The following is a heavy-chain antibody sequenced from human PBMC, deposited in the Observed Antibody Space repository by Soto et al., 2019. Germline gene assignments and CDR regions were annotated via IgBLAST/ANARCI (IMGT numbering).Heavy chain of an antibody. CDR1: GGSISSGGYY. CDR2: IYYSGST. Sequence: SETLSLTCTVSGGSISSGGYYWSWIRQHPGKGLEWIGYIYYSGSTYYNPSLKSRVTISVDTSKNQFSLKLSSVTAADTAVYYCASLGRSKIAARGGPSDYWGQGTLVTVSS. CDR3: ASLGRSKIAARGGPSDY. D-gene: IGHD6-6*01. V-gene: IGHV4-31*03. J-gene: IGHJ4*02.